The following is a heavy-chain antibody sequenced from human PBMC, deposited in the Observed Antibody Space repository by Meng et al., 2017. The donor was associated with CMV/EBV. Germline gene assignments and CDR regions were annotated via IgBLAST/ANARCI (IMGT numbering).Heavy chain of an antibody. CDR2: IKQDGSEK. V-gene: IGHV3-7*03. CDR1: GFTFSSYW. J-gene: IGHJ6*02. D-gene: IGHD2-2*01. Sequence: GESLKISCAASGFTFSSYWMSWVRQAPGKGLEWVANIKQDGSEKYYVDSVKGRFTISRDNSKNTLYLQMNSLRAEDTAVYYCARDCSSTSCYYLGGMDVWGQGTTVTVSS. CDR3: ARDCSSTSCYYLGGMDV.